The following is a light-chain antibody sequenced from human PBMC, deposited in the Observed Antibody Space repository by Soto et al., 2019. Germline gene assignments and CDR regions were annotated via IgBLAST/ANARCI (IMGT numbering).Light chain of an antibody. Sequence: AIQMTQSPSSLSASVGDRVTITCRASQGIRKDLGWYQQKPGKAPKLLIYVASSLQSGVPSRFSGSGSGTDFTLTISGLQPEDFAVYYCQHYGSSPFPFGQGTKLEIK. CDR2: VAS. CDR3: QHYGSSPFP. V-gene: IGKV1-6*01. CDR1: QGIRKD. J-gene: IGKJ2*01.